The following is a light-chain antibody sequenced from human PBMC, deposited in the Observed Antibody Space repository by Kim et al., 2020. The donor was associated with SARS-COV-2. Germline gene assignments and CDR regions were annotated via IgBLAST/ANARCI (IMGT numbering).Light chain of an antibody. CDR1: NVGDRY. V-gene: IGLV3-1*01. CDR3: QAWDSSRV. Sequence: VSVSPGQTASITCSGDNVGDRYVCWYQQKPGQSPVLVIYHDTKRPSGIPGRFSGSNSGNTATLTISGTQTMDEADYYCQAWDSSRVFGGGTQLTVL. J-gene: IGLJ3*02. CDR2: HDT.